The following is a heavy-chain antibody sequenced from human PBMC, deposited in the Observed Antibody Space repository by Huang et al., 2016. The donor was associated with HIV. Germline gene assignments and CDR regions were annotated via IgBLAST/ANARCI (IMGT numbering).Heavy chain of an antibody. Sequence: QITLKECGPTLVKPTQTLTLTCTFSGFSLTSSGVAVGWIRQPPGKALGWLALIYWDNEERSSPSRKTRLTITKDTPKNEVVLTMTNMDPVDTATYYCVHRLRYGKWYVDYWGQGVLVTVSS. CDR2: IYWDNEE. D-gene: IGHD6-13*01. CDR3: VHRLRYGKWYVDY. CDR1: GFSLTSSGVA. V-gene: IGHV2-5*02. J-gene: IGHJ4*02.